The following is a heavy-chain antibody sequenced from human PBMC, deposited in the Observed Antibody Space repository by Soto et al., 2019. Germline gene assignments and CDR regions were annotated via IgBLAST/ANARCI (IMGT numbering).Heavy chain of an antibody. CDR2: ISGSGGST. J-gene: IGHJ4*02. CDR3: AKGKKVVPAGRRSYFDY. V-gene: IGHV3-23*01. CDR1: GFTFSSYA. Sequence: GGSLRLSCAASGFTFSSYAMSWVRQAPGKGLEWVSAISGSGGSTYYADSVKGRFTISRDNSKNTLYLQMNSLRAEDTAVYYCAKGKKVVPAGRRSYFDYWGQGTLVTVSS. D-gene: IGHD2-2*01.